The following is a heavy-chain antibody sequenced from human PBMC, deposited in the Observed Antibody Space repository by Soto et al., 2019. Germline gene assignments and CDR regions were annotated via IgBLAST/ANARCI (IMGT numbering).Heavy chain of an antibody. CDR3: ARASRFLEWLLFSGAAFDI. Sequence: ASVKVSCKASGCTFTSYGISWVRQAPGQGLEWMGWISAYNGNTDYAQKLQGRVTMTTDTSTSTAYMELRSLRSDDTAVYYCARASRFLEWLLFSGAAFDIWGQGTMVTVSS. CDR2: ISAYNGNT. V-gene: IGHV1-18*01. D-gene: IGHD3-3*01. J-gene: IGHJ3*02. CDR1: GCTFTSYG.